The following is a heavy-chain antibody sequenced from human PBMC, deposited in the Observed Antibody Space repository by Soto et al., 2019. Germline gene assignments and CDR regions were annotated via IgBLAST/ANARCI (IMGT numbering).Heavy chain of an antibody. CDR3: AKDPGKLRLGELSPVDY. J-gene: IGHJ4*02. D-gene: IGHD3-16*02. CDR1: GFTFSSYS. CDR2: ISSSSSTI. Sequence: GGSLRLSCAASGFTFSSYSMNWVRQAPGKGLEWVSYISSSSSTIYYADSVKGRFTISRDNAKNSLYLQMNSLRDEDTAVYYCAKDPGKLRLGELSPVDYWGQGTLVTVSS. V-gene: IGHV3-48*02.